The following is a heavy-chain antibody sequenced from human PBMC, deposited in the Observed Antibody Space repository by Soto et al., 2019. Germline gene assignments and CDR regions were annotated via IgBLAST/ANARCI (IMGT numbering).Heavy chain of an antibody. D-gene: IGHD3-3*01. Sequence: ASVKVSCKASGYTFTSYDINWVRQATGQGLEWMGWMNPNSGNTGYAQKFQGRVTMTRNTSISTAYMELSSLRSEDTAVYYCARAREYDFWSTRWFDPWGQGTLVTVSS. CDR3: ARAREYDFWSTRWFDP. CDR1: GYTFTSYD. V-gene: IGHV1-8*01. CDR2: MNPNSGNT. J-gene: IGHJ5*02.